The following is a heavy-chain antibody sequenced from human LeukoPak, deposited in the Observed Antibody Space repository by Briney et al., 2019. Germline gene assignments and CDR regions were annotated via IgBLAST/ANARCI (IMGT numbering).Heavy chain of an antibody. CDR3: ARGTLFPAYSYGFYYYYMDV. J-gene: IGHJ6*03. CDR2: INHSGST. D-gene: IGHD5-18*01. CDR1: GGSFSGYY. Sequence: SETLSLTCAVYGGSFSGYYWSWIRQPPGKGLEWIGEINHSGSTNYNPSLKSRVTISVDTSKNQFSLKLSSVTAADTAVYYCARGTLFPAYSYGFYYYYMDVWGKGTTVTVSS. V-gene: IGHV4-34*01.